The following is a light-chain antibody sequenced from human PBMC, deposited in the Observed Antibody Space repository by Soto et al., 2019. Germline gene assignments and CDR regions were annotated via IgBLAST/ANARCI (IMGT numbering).Light chain of an antibody. V-gene: IGLV3-21*02. CDR2: DDS. Sequence: SYELTQPPSVSVAPGQTARIACGGNNIGSKSVHWFQQKPRQAPVLVVYDDSDRPSGIPERFSGSNSGNTATLTISRVEAGDEADYYCQVWDSSSVHSVFGTGTKLTVL. CDR1: NIGSKS. CDR3: QVWDSSSVHSV. J-gene: IGLJ1*01.